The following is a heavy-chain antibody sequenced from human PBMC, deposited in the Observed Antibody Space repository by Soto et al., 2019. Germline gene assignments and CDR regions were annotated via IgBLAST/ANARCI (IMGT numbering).Heavy chain of an antibody. CDR3: AREMTTSYYFDY. D-gene: IGHD4-4*01. Sequence: QVQLVQSGAEVKKPGSSVKVSCKASGGTFRNYAISWVRQAPGQGLEWMGGIIPIFGTTNYAQKFQGRVTIHAVXSTGTAYMELSNLRSDDTAVYHCAREMTTSYYFDYWGQGTLVTVSS. J-gene: IGHJ4*02. V-gene: IGHV1-69*12. CDR2: IIPIFGTT. CDR1: GGTFRNYA.